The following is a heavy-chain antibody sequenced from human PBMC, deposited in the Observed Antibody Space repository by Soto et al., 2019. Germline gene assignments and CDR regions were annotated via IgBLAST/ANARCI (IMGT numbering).Heavy chain of an antibody. Sequence: GASVKVSCKASGGTFSSYAISWVRQAPGQGLEWMGGIIPIFGTANYAQKFQGRVTITADESTSTAYMELSSLRSEDTAVYYCASSPPQDLRFLEWYRSDYWGQGTLVTVSS. J-gene: IGHJ4*02. D-gene: IGHD3-3*01. CDR2: IIPIFGTA. V-gene: IGHV1-69*13. CDR3: ASSPPQDLRFLEWYRSDY. CDR1: GGTFSSYA.